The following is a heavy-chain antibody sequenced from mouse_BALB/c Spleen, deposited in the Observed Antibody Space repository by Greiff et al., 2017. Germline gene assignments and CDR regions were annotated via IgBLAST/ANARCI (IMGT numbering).Heavy chain of an antibody. CDR1: GYTFTSYV. Sequence: EVQLQQSGPELVKPGASVKMSCKASGYTFTSYVMHWVKQKPGQGLEWIGYINPYNDGTKYNEKFKGKATLTSDKSSSTAYMELSSLTSEDSAVYYCARKKAYYYGSSYDAMDYGGQGTSVTVSS. CDR3: ARKKAYYYGSSYDAMDY. CDR2: INPYNDGT. D-gene: IGHD1-1*01. J-gene: IGHJ4*01. V-gene: IGHV1-14*01.